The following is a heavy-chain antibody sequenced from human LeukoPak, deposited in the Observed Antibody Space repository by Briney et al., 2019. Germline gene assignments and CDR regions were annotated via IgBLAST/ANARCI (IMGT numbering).Heavy chain of an antibody. CDR2: VRNDGSDK. J-gene: IGHJ4*02. CDR3: AKHYYGSGSQKYYFDY. V-gene: IGHV3-30*02. Sequence: PGGSLRLSCAASGFVFGDYGMRWVRQAPGKGLEWVTMVRNDGSDKYYADSVKGRFTISRDNSKNTLYLQMNSLTPEDTAVYYCAKHYYGSGSQKYYFDYWGQGTLVTVSS. D-gene: IGHD3-10*01. CDR1: GFVFGDYG.